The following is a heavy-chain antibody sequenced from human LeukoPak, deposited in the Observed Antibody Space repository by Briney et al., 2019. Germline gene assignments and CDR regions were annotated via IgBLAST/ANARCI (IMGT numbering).Heavy chain of an antibody. V-gene: IGHV4-59*01. Sequence: SETLSLTCTVSGGSLGSYYWSWIRQPPGKGLEWIGYIFYSGSTNYNPSLKSRVTVSVDTSKNHFSLKLTSVTAADTAVYYCAGGSSGWYFFDYWGRGTLVTVSS. D-gene: IGHD6-19*01. J-gene: IGHJ4*02. CDR2: IFYSGST. CDR1: GGSLGSYY. CDR3: AGGSSGWYFFDY.